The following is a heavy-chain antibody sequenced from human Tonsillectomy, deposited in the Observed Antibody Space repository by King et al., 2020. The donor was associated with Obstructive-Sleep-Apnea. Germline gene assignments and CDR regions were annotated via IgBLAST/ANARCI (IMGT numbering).Heavy chain of an antibody. Sequence: VQLVESGAEVKKPGASVKVSCKASGYTFTGYYMHWVRQAPGQGLEWMGWINPNSGGTNYAQKFQGWVTMTRDTSISTAYMELSRLRSDDTAVYYCARDHCSGGSCYSVLDYWGQGTLVTVSS. CDR3: ARDHCSGGSCYSVLDY. J-gene: IGHJ4*02. D-gene: IGHD2-15*01. CDR1: GYTFTGYY. CDR2: INPNSGGT. V-gene: IGHV1-2*04.